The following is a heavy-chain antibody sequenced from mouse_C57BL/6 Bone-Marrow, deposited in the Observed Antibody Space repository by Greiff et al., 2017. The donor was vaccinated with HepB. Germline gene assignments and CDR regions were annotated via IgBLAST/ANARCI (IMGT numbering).Heavy chain of an antibody. CDR2: IRNKANGYTT. V-gene: IGHV7-3*01. J-gene: IGHJ4*01. Sequence: EVMLVESGGGLVQPGGSLSLSCAASGFTFTDYYMSWVRQPPGKALEWLGFIRNKANGYTTEYSASVKGRFTISRDNSQSILYLQMNALRAEDSATYYCARYSYGSSYENAMDYWGQGTSVTVSS. CDR3: ARYSYGSSYENAMDY. CDR1: GFTFTDYY. D-gene: IGHD1-1*01.